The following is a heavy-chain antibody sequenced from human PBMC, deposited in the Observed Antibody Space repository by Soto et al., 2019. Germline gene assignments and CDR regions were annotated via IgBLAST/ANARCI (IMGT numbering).Heavy chain of an antibody. CDR3: AGQVVVAATLGKFDY. V-gene: IGHV1-69*13. CDR2: IIPIFGTA. J-gene: IGHJ4*02. D-gene: IGHD2-15*01. Sequence: SVKVSCKASGGTFSSYAISWVRQAPGQGLEWMGGIIPIFGTANYAQKFQGRVTITADESTSTAYMELSSLRSEDTAVYYCAGQVVVAATLGKFDYWGQGTLVTVSS. CDR1: GGTFSSYA.